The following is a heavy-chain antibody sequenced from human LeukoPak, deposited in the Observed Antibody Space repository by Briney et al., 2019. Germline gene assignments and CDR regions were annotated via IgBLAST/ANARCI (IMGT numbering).Heavy chain of an antibody. CDR2: ISSSSSTI. CDR1: GFTFSSYS. V-gene: IGHV3-48*04. J-gene: IGHJ5*02. Sequence: GGSLRLSCAASGFTFSSYSMNWVRQAPGKGLEWVSYISSSSSTIYYADSVKGRFTISRDNAKNSLYLQMNSLRAEDTAVYYCARTYGSGSYYNRVNWFDPWGQGTLVTVSS. CDR3: ARTYGSGSYYNRVNWFDP. D-gene: IGHD3-10*01.